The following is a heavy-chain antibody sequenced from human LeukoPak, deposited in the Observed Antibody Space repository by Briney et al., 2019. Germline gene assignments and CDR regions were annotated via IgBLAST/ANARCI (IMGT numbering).Heavy chain of an antibody. J-gene: IGHJ4*02. CDR2: ISSSSSTI. CDR1: GFTFSSYS. Sequence: GGSLRLSCAASGFTFSSYSMNWVRQAPGKGLEWVSYISSSSSTIYYADSVKGRFTISRDNSKNTLYLQMNSLRAEDTAVYYCAKVLSGSYCPWDYWGQGTLVTVSS. V-gene: IGHV3-48*01. D-gene: IGHD1-26*01. CDR3: AKVLSGSYCPWDY.